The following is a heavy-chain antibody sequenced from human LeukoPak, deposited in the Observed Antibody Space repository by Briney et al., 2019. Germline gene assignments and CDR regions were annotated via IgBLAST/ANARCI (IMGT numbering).Heavy chain of an antibody. CDR3: ARHGGYYYDSSGYNPFDY. CDR1: GGSISSSSYY. J-gene: IGHJ4*02. Sequence: SETLSLTCTVSGGSISSSSYYWGWIRQPPGKGLEWIGSIYYSGSTYYNPSLKSRVTISVDTSKNQFSLKLSSVTAADTAVYYCARHGGYYYDSSGYNPFDYWGQGTLVTVSS. D-gene: IGHD3-22*01. CDR2: IYYSGST. V-gene: IGHV4-39*01.